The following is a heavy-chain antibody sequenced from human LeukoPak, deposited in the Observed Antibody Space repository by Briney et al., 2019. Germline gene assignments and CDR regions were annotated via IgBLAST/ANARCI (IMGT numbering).Heavy chain of an antibody. V-gene: IGHV4-39*07. Sequence: SETLSLTCTVSGGSISSSSYYWGWIRQPPGKGLEWIGSIYYSGSTYYNPSLKSRVTISVDTSKNQFSLKLSSVTAADTAVYYCARGLSIAAAGTFDYWGQGTLVTVSS. CDR3: ARGLSIAAAGTFDY. CDR1: GGSISSSSYY. J-gene: IGHJ4*02. CDR2: IYYSGST. D-gene: IGHD6-13*01.